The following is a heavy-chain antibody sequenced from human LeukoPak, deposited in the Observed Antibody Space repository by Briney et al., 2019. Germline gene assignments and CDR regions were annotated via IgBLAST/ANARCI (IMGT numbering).Heavy chain of an antibody. CDR2: ISGSGGST. CDR1: GFTFSSYA. CDR3: ATLSGSYGDAFDM. V-gene: IGHV3-23*01. D-gene: IGHD1-26*01. Sequence: GGSLRLSCAASGFTFSSYAMSWVRQAPGKGLEWVSAISGSGGSTYYADSVKGRFTISRDNSKNTLYLQMNSLRAEDTAVYYCATLSGSYGDAFDMWGQGTMVTVSS. J-gene: IGHJ3*02.